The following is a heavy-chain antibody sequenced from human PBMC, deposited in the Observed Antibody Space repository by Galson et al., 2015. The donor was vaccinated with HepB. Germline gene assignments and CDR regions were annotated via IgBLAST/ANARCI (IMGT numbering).Heavy chain of an antibody. CDR2: ISRGGGST. CDR1: GFTFSSYA. CDR3: AKDLRAPGVAVE. J-gene: IGHJ4*02. V-gene: IGHV3-23*01. D-gene: IGHD6-19*01. Sequence: SLRLSCAASGFTFSSYAMSWVRQTPGKGPEWVSAISRGGGSTYYADSVKGRFTISRDNSENRLYLQMNSLRAEDTAVYYCAKDLRAPGVAVEWGQGALVTVSS.